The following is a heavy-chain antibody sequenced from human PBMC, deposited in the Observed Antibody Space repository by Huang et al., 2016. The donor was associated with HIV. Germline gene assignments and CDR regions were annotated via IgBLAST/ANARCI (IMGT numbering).Heavy chain of an antibody. CDR3: AKESRWFSDFDQ. CDR2: ISYDGRSD. D-gene: IGHD2-15*01. V-gene: IGHV3-30*18. Sequence: QVQLVESGGGVVQPGTSLRLSCAASGFIFSNFGMHWVRQAPGKGLEWVAVISYDGRSDRYSDAVKGRFTISGDNDKNTLSLERNRLRHDDTAVYYCAKESRWFSDFDQWGQGTLVTVSS. CDR1: GFIFSNFG. J-gene: IGHJ5*02.